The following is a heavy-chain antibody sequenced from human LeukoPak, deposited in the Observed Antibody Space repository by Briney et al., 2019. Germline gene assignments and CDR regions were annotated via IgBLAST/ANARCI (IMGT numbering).Heavy chain of an antibody. D-gene: IGHD4-11*01. J-gene: IGHJ3*02. Sequence: GGSLRLSCAASDFSFSRYWMTWVRQAPGKGLEWVANIKGDGSLKYYVDSVKGRFTISRDNVQNSLYLQMDSLRAEDTAIYYCTRDSNFYSNYFYDVFDIWGQGTVVTVSS. CDR3: TRDSNFYSNYFYDVFDI. V-gene: IGHV3-7*01. CDR1: DFSFSRYW. CDR2: IKGDGSLK.